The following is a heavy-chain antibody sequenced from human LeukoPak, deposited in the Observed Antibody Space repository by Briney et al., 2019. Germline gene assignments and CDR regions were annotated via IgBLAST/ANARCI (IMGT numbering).Heavy chain of an antibody. Sequence: RESGPALVKPTQTLTLTCTFSGFSLSTTGMCVSWIRQPPGKALEWLARIDWDDDKYYSTSLKTRLTISKDTSKNQVVLTRTNMDPVDTATYYCARAFPTVTTFDYWGQGTLVTVSS. CDR1: GFSLSTTGMC. CDR2: IDWDDDK. V-gene: IGHV2-70*11. D-gene: IGHD4-17*01. J-gene: IGHJ4*02. CDR3: ARAFPTVTTFDY.